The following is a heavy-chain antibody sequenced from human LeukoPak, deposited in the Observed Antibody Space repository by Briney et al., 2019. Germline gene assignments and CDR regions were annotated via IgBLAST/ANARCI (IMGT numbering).Heavy chain of an antibody. V-gene: IGHV3-7*03. D-gene: IGHD1-14*01. CDR1: GFSFSSNW. Sequence: GGSLRLSCAAPGFSFSSNWMGWVRQAPGKGLEWVAHIKRDGSQKYYLDSVKGRFTISRDNAKNSLYLQMNSLRAEDTAVYYCAKVSGGGLYYDGMDVWGQGTTVTVSS. CDR2: IKRDGSQK. J-gene: IGHJ6*02. CDR3: AKVSGGGLYYDGMDV.